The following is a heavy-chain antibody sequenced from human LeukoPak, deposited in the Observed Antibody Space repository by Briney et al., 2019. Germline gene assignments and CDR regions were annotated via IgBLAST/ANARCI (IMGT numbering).Heavy chain of an antibody. CDR1: GFTVSSNY. CDR2: IYSGGIT. V-gene: IGHV3-66*02. Sequence: GGSVRLSCAASGFTVSSNYMSWVRQAPGKGLEWVSVIYSGGITYYADSVKGRFTISRDNSKNTLYLQMNSLRAEDKAVYYCARDEYGDYSFDYWGQGTLVTVSS. D-gene: IGHD4-17*01. J-gene: IGHJ4*02. CDR3: ARDEYGDYSFDY.